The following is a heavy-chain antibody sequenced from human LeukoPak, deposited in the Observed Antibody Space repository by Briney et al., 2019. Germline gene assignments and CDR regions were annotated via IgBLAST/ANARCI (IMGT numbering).Heavy chain of an antibody. D-gene: IGHD2-2*01. Sequence: SVTVSCKASGGTFSSYAISWVRQAPGQGLEWMGGIIPIFGTANYAQKFQGRVTITADESTSTAYMELSSLRSEDTAVYYCARKLCSSTSCYYYYYYGMDVWGQGTTVTVSS. CDR1: GGTFSSYA. J-gene: IGHJ6*02. CDR2: IIPIFGTA. V-gene: IGHV1-69*13. CDR3: ARKLCSSTSCYYYYYYGMDV.